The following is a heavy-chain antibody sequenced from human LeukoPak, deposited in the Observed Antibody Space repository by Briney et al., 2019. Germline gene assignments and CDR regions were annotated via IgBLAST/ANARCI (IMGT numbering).Heavy chain of an antibody. CDR1: GFTFSSYA. Sequence: PGGSLRLSCAASGFTFSSYAMHWVRQAPGKGLEWVAVTSYDGSNKYYADSVKGRFTISRDNSKNTLYLQMSSLRAEDTAVYYCARERRWDCSSTSCPFDPWGQGTLVTVSS. J-gene: IGHJ5*02. CDR3: ARERRWDCSSTSCPFDP. CDR2: TSYDGSNK. V-gene: IGHV3-30-3*01. D-gene: IGHD2-2*01.